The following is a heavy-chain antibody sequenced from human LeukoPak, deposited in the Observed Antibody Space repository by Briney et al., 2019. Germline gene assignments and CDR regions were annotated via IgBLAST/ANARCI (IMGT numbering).Heavy chain of an antibody. D-gene: IGHD3-22*01. J-gene: IGHJ4*02. Sequence: ASVKVSCKASGYTFTSYDINWVRQAPGKGLEWMGGFDPEDGETIYAQKFQGRVTMTEDTSTDTAYMELSSLRSEDTAVYYCAASLDSSGYRDYWGQGTLVTVSS. CDR3: AASLDSSGYRDY. CDR1: GYTFTSYD. CDR2: FDPEDGET. V-gene: IGHV1-24*01.